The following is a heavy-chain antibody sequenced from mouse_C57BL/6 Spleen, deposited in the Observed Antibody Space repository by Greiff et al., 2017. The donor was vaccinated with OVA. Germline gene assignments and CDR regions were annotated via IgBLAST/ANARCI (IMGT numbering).Heavy chain of an antibody. D-gene: IGHD2-1*01. V-gene: IGHV1-26*01. CDR2: INPNNGGT. CDR3: ARADYGNDFDY. Sequence: EVQLQQSGPELVKPGASVKISCKASGYTFTDYYMNWVKQSHGKSLEWFGDINPNNGGTSYNQKFKGKATLTVDKSSSTAYIVLRSLTSEDSAVYYGARADYGNDFDYWGQGTTLTVSS. CDR1: GYTFTDYY. J-gene: IGHJ2*01.